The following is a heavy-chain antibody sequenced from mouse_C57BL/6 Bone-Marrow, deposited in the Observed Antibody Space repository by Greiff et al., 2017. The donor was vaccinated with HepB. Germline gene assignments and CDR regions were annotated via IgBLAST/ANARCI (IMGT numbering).Heavy chain of an antibody. CDR3: ARHSSGLTFAY. D-gene: IGHD3-2*02. V-gene: IGHV5-6*01. CDR1: GFTFSSYG. J-gene: IGHJ3*01. CDR2: ISSGGSYT. Sequence: EVQRVESGGDLVKPGGSLKLSCAASGFTFSSYGMSWVRQTPDKRLEWVATISSGGSYTYYPDSVKGRFTISRDNATNTLYLQMSSLKSEDTAMYYCARHSSGLTFAYWGQGTLVTVSA.